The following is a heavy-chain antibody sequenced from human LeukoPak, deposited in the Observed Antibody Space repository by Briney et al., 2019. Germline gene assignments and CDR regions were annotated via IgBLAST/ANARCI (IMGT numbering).Heavy chain of an antibody. D-gene: IGHD5-18*01. Sequence: SVKVSCKASGGTFSSYAISWVRQAPGQGLEWMGGIIPIFGTANYAQKFQGRVTITADESTSTAYMELSSLRSEDTAVYYCARGHGYSYGYEQYDYYYYGMDVWGQGTTVTVSS. CDR2: IIPIFGTA. CDR1: GGTFSSYA. CDR3: ARGHGYSYGYEQYDYYYYGMDV. J-gene: IGHJ6*02. V-gene: IGHV1-69*13.